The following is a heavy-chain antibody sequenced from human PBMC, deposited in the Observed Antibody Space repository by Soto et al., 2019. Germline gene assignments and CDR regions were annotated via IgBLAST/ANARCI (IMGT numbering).Heavy chain of an antibody. CDR2: INSDGSST. Sequence: GRSLRRSCRASGFTLSSYGMHWVRQAPGKGLVWVSRINSDGSSTSYADSVKGRFTISRDNAKNTLYLQMNSLRAEDTAVYYCVRVPSDVVYYYYGMDVWGQGTTVTVSS. CDR1: GFTLSSYG. D-gene: IGHD2-21*02. V-gene: IGHV3-74*01. J-gene: IGHJ6*02. CDR3: VRVPSDVVYYYYGMDV.